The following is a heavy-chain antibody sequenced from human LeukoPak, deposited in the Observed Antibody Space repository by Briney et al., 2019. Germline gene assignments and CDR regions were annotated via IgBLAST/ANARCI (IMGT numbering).Heavy chain of an antibody. CDR2: IYYSGST. D-gene: IGHD3-3*01. V-gene: IGHV4-61*08. CDR1: GGSISSGGYY. Sequence: TSQTLSLTCAVSGGSISSGGYYWSWIRQPPGKGLEWIGYIYYSGSTNYNPSLKSRVTISVDTSKNQFSLKLSSVTAADTAVYYCARDLFGVATNGGWYFDLWGRGTLVTVSS. J-gene: IGHJ2*01. CDR3: ARDLFGVATNGGWYFDL.